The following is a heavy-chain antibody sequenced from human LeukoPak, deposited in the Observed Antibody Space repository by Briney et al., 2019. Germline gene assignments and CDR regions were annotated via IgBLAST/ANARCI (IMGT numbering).Heavy chain of an antibody. CDR3: ARGGRLVGYSDY. J-gene: IGHJ4*02. D-gene: IGHD2-15*01. V-gene: IGHV5-51*01. CDR2: IYSGDSDI. Sequence: GESLKISCKGSGYSFTTYWIGWVRQVPGKGLEWMGIIYSGDSDIRYSPSFQGQITISADKSISTAYLQWSSLKASDTAMYYCARGGRLVGYSDYWGQGTLVTVSS. CDR1: GYSFTTYW.